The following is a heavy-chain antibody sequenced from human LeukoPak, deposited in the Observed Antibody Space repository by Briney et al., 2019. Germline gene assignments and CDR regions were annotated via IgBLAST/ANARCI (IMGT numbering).Heavy chain of an antibody. CDR1: GYTFTSYD. V-gene: IGHV1-8*01. D-gene: IGHD2-2*01. CDR3: ARRRVPAAIRNWFDS. CDR2: MNPNSGNT. Sequence: ASVKVSCKASGYTFTSYDINWVRQATGQGLEWMGWMNPNSGNTGYAQKFQGRVTMTRNTSISTAYMELSSLRSEDTAVYYCARRRVPAAIRNWFDSWGQGTLVTVSS. J-gene: IGHJ5*01.